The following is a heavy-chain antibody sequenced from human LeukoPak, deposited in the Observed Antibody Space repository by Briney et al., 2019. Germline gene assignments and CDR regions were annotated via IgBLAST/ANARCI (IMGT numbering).Heavy chain of an antibody. Sequence: SETLSLTCTVSGGSISSYYWSWIRQPPGKGLEWIGSIYYSGSTYYNPSLKCRVTISVDTSKNQFSLKLSSVTAADTAVYYCARGGGSYGKAFDYWGQGTLVTVSS. D-gene: IGHD1-26*01. J-gene: IGHJ4*02. CDR1: GGSISSYY. CDR2: IYYSGST. CDR3: ARGGGSYGKAFDY. V-gene: IGHV4-59*12.